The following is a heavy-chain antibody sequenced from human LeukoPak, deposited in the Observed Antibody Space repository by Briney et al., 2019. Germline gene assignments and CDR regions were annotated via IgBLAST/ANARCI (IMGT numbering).Heavy chain of an antibody. V-gene: IGHV3-21*01. CDR1: GFTFSSYA. D-gene: IGHD6-19*01. Sequence: GGSLRLSCAASGFTFSSYAMSWVRQAPGKGLEWVSSISSSSGFISYADSVKGRFTVSRDNAQNSLYLQMNSLRAEDTAVYYCARIYLGSSGWYYFDYWGQGTLVTVSS. CDR3: ARIYLGSSGWYYFDY. J-gene: IGHJ4*02. CDR2: ISSSSGFI.